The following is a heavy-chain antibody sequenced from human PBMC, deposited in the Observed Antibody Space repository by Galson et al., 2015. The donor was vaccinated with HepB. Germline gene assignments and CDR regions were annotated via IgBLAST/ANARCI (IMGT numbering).Heavy chain of an antibody. CDR2: INHSGST. J-gene: IGHJ4*02. V-gene: IGHV4-34*01. CDR1: GGSFSGYY. CDR3: ARVDIWGSNRYRGSFDY. Sequence: ETLSLTCGVYGGSFSGYYWSWIRQPPGKGPEWIGEINHSGSTNYNPSLKSRVTISVDTSKNHFSLKLSSVTAADTAVYYCARVDIWGSNRYRGSFDYWGQGTLVTVSS. D-gene: IGHD3-16*02.